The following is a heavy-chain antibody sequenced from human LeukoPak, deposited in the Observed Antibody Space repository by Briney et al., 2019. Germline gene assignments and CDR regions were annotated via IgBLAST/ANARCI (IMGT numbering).Heavy chain of an antibody. CDR3: ARGVGPSYYDYEGAGFDP. J-gene: IGHJ5*02. Sequence: SETLSLTCTVSGGSISSSSYYWGWIRQPPGKGLEWIGSIYYSGSTYYNPSLKSRVTISVDTSKNQFSLKLSSVTAADTAVYYCARGVGPSYYDYEGAGFDPWGQGTLVTVSS. D-gene: IGHD3-16*01. CDR2: IYYSGST. CDR1: GGSISSSSYY. V-gene: IGHV4-39*07.